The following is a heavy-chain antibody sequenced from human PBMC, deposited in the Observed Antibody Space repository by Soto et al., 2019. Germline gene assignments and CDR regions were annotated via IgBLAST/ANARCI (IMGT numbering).Heavy chain of an antibody. CDR1: GFSFGTYW. V-gene: IGHV3-7*01. CDR3: ARDEGCGGCSCYAIWRY. CDR2: IKEDGSEE. D-gene: IGHD2-15*01. J-gene: IGHJ4*02. Sequence: EVQLVDSGGGLVQPGGSLRLSCAASGFSFGTYWSSWVRQAPGQGLEWVANIKEDGSEEYYVDSVKGRFTISRDNAKNSLYLQMNSLRAEDTAMYYCARDEGCGGCSCYAIWRYGGQGTLGTVS.